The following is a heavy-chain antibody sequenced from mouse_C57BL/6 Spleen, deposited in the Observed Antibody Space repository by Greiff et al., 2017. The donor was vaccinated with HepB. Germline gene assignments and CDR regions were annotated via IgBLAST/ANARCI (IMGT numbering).Heavy chain of an antibody. CDR3: ARKRYPYAMDY. V-gene: IGHV1-82*01. D-gene: IGHD2-14*01. CDR1: GYAFSSSW. J-gene: IGHJ4*01. Sequence: VQLQQSGPELVKPGASVKISCKASGYAFSSSWMNWVKQRPGKGLEWIGRIYPGDGDTNYNGKFKGKATLTADKSSSTAYMQLSSLTSEDSAVYFCARKRYPYAMDYWGQGTSVTVSS. CDR2: IYPGDGDT.